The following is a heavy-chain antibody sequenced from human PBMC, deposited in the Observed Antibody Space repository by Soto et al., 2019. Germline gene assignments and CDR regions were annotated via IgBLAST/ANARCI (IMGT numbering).Heavy chain of an antibody. CDR1: GFTFSSYA. J-gene: IGHJ6*02. CDR3: ARDRLRYSWNDFPYYFYGMDV. Sequence: QVQLVESGGGVVQPGRSLRLSCAASGFTFSSYAMHWVRQAPGKGLEWVAVISYDGSNKYYADSVKGRFTISRDNSKNTLYLPMNSLRTEDTAVYYCARDRLRYSWNDFPYYFYGMDVWGQGTTVTVSS. CDR2: ISYDGSNK. D-gene: IGHD1-1*01. V-gene: IGHV3-30-3*01.